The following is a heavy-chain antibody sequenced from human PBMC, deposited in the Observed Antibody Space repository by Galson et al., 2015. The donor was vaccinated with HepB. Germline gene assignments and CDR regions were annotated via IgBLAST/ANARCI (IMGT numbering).Heavy chain of an antibody. CDR3: AEETAIAKGGPGFDY. V-gene: IGHV1-18*01. CDR2: ISADNGNT. Sequence: SVKVSCKASGYTFTSYGISWGRQAPGQGLEWMGWISADNGNTNYAQKLQGRVTMTTDTSKSTAYMELRSLRSDDTAVYYCAEETAIAKGGPGFDYWGQGTLVTVSS. CDR1: GYTFTSYG. D-gene: IGHD3-10*01. J-gene: IGHJ4*02.